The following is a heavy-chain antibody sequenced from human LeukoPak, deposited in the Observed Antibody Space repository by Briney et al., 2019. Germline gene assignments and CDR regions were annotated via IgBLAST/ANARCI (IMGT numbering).Heavy chain of an antibody. V-gene: IGHV4-39*01. Sequence: SETLSLTCTVSGGSLGSSSYYWGWIRQPPVKDLEWIGTIYFDGNSFYNPSLKSRVTISIDMSKNQFSLKLSSVTAADTAIYYCAAENGNFWIGYHYFEDWGQGTLVSVSS. CDR3: AAENGNFWIGYHYFED. CDR2: IYFDGNS. CDR1: GGSLGSSSYY. D-gene: IGHD3-3*01. J-gene: IGHJ4*02.